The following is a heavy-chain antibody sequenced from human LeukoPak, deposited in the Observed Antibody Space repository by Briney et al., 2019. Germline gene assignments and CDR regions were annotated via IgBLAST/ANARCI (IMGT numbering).Heavy chain of an antibody. J-gene: IGHJ4*02. CDR3: IGNGYYSLEY. CDR1: GGSISSTNW. V-gene: IGHV4-4*02. D-gene: IGHD3-3*01. Sequence: SGTLSLTCVVSGGSISSTNWWSWVRPPPGKGLEWIGGIYHSGSTNYNPSLKSRVIISVDKSKNQFSLKLSSVTAADTAVYYCIGNGYYSLEYWGQGTLVTVSS. CDR2: IYHSGST.